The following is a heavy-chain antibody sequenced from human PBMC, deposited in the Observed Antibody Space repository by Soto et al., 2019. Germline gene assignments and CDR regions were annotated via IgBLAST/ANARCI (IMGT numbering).Heavy chain of an antibody. Sequence: EVQLVESGGGLVQPGGSLRLSCAASGFTFSSYDMHWVRQATGNGLEWVSAIGTAGDTYYPGSVKGRFTISRENAKNSLYLQMNSLRAGDTAVYYCARGDTVTTSHYYYYMDVWGKGTTVTVSS. V-gene: IGHV3-13*01. J-gene: IGHJ6*03. CDR3: ARGDTVTTSHYYYYMDV. CDR2: IGTAGDT. D-gene: IGHD4-4*01. CDR1: GFTFSSYD.